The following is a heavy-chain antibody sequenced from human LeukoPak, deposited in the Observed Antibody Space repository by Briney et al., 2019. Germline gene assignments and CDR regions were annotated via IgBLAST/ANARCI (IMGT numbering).Heavy chain of an antibody. CDR3: ARERRCSAGSCYAADLDS. CDR2: IIPLTGVV. J-gene: IGHJ4*02. D-gene: IGHD2-15*01. V-gene: IGHV1-69*04. CDR1: ADIFSGYA. Sequence: GASVKVSCKTSADIFSGYAINWVRQAPGQGLEWMGRIIPLTGVVNYGQKLQTRVTISADKSTSTAYMEVSGLRFEDTAVYFCARERRCSAGSCYAADLDSWGQGTLVTVSS.